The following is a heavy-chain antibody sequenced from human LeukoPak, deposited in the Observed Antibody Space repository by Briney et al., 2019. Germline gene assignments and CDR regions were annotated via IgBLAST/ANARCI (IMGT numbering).Heavy chain of an antibody. CDR3: ARSPYDSSGNLYYYRLDV. D-gene: IGHD3-22*01. Sequence: AGGSLRLSCAASGFIFGSYALHWVRQAPGKGLEGVAVISHDGSHKYFADSVRGRFTISRDRSKNTVDLQMSSLRPEDTAVYYCARSPYDSSGNLYYYRLDVWGQGTTVTVSS. V-gene: IGHV3-30*04. CDR1: GFIFGSYA. CDR2: ISHDGSHK. J-gene: IGHJ6*02.